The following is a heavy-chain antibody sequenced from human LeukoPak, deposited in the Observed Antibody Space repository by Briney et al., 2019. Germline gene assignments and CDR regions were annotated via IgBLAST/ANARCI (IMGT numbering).Heavy chain of an antibody. V-gene: IGHV3-30*04. D-gene: IGHD1-26*01. CDR3: ARGGAPAVYFDY. Sequence: GGSLRLSCAASGFTFSSYAMHWVRQAPGKGLEWVAVISYDGSNKYYADSVKGRFTISRDNSNNEFYLQMNSLRPEDTAVYYCARGGAPAVYFDYWGQGVLVTVSS. CDR2: ISYDGSNK. CDR1: GFTFSSYA. J-gene: IGHJ4*02.